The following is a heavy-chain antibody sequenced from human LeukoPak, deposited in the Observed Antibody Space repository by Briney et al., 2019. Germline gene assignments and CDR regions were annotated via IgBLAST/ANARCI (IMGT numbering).Heavy chain of an antibody. Sequence: GGSLRLSCAASGFTFSDYYMSWIRQAPGKGLEWVSYISSGSTIYYADSVKGRFTISRDNAKNSLYLQMNSLRAEDTAVYYCARDYYGSGSYTRFDPWGQGTLVTVSS. D-gene: IGHD3-10*01. J-gene: IGHJ5*02. CDR2: ISSGSTI. V-gene: IGHV3-11*04. CDR1: GFTFSDYY. CDR3: ARDYYGSGSYTRFDP.